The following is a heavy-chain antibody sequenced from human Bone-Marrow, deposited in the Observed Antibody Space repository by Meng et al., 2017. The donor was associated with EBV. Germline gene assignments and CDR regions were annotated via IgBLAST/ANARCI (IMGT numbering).Heavy chain of an antibody. CDR3: ARIGRFCGGDCYADY. CDR1: GYTFSNYG. J-gene: IGHJ4*02. V-gene: IGHV1-18*01. D-gene: IGHD2-21*01. CDR2: ISGYDGNT. Sequence: VTLGQSGAGVKTPGASVKVFCKASGYTFSNYGIAWVRQAPGQGLEWMGWISGYDGNTNYEQKFQGRVTMTTDTSTSTAYMDLRSLRSDDTAVYYCARIGRFCGGDCYADYWGQGTLVTVSS.